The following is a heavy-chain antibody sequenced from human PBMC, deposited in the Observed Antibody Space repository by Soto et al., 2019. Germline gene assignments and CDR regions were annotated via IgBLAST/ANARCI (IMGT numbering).Heavy chain of an antibody. J-gene: IGHJ6*02. CDR1: GYTFTGYY. CDR3: ARCVMPPYYDFWSGYYSGMDV. D-gene: IGHD3-3*01. CDR2: INPNSGGT. Sequence: ASVKVSCKASGYTFTGYYMHWVRQAPGQGLEWMGWINPNSGGTNYAQKFQGRVTMTRDTSISTAYMELSRLRSDDTAVYYCARCVMPPYYDFWSGYYSGMDVWGQGTTVTVSS. V-gene: IGHV1-2*02.